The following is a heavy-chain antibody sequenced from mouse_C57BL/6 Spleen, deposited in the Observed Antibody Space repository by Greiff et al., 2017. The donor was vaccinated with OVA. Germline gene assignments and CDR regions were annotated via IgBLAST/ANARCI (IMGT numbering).Heavy chain of an antibody. CDR2: ISDGGSYT. J-gene: IGHJ2*01. Sequence: EVKLVESGGGLVKPGGSLKLSCAASGFTFSSYAMSWVRQTPEKRLEWVATISDGGSYTYYPDNVKGRFTISRDNAKNNLYLQMSHLKSEDTAMYYCARPYYYGSSYFDYWGQGTTLTVSS. D-gene: IGHD1-1*01. CDR3: ARPYYYGSSYFDY. V-gene: IGHV5-4*03. CDR1: GFTFSSYA.